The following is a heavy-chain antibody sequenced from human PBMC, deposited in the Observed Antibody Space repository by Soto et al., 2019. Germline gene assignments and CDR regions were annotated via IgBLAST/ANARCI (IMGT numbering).Heavy chain of an antibody. V-gene: IGHV3-15*01. CDR1: GFTFSTAW. D-gene: IGHD4-17*01. CDR2: IKSKTDGGTT. J-gene: IGHJ6*02. Sequence: GGSLRLSCAASGFTFSTAWMSWVRQAPGKGLEWVGCIKSKTDGGTTDYAAPVKGRFTISRDDAKNTLYLQMNSPKAEDTAVYYCTTASDYGDYYYFGMDVWGQGTTVTVSS. CDR3: TTASDYGDYYYFGMDV.